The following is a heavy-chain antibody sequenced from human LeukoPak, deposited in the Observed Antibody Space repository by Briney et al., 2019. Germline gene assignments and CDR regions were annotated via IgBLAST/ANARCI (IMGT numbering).Heavy chain of an antibody. CDR2: IRSKANSYAT. V-gene: IGHV3-73*01. Sequence: GGSLRLSCAASGFTFSGSTMHWVRQASGKGLEWVGRIRSKANSYATAYAASVKGRFTISRDDSKNTAFLQINSLKAEDTAVYYCTRGGHNNYYDGMDVWGQGTTVIVSS. D-gene: IGHD5-24*01. CDR1: GFTFSGST. CDR3: TRGGHNNYYDGMDV. J-gene: IGHJ6*02.